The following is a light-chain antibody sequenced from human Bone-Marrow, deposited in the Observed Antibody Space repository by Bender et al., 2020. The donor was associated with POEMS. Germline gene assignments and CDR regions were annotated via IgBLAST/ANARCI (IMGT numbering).Light chain of an antibody. J-gene: IGLJ3*02. CDR1: SSDVGSYNL. V-gene: IGLV2-23*01. CDR3: CSYAGRYSWV. Sequence: QSALTQPASVSGSPGQSITLSCSGTSSDVGSYNLVSWYQQHPGKAPKVIIYEGSKRPSGVPDRFSGSKSGNTASLTISGLQAEDEADYHCCSYAGRYSWVCGGGTKVTVL. CDR2: EGS.